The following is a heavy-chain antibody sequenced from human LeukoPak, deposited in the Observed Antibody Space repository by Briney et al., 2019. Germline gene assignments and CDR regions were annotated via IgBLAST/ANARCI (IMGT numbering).Heavy chain of an antibody. CDR1: RFTFSNYA. Sequence: PGGSLGLSCEASRFTFSNYAMSWVRQAPGKGLEWVSPISGSGGSTYYADSVKGRFTISRDNSKNTLHLQMNSLRAEDTAVYYCAKSAYYDSSGFYREYYFDYWGQGTLVTVSS. D-gene: IGHD3-22*01. CDR2: ISGSGGST. J-gene: IGHJ4*02. V-gene: IGHV3-23*01. CDR3: AKSAYYDSSGFYREYYFDY.